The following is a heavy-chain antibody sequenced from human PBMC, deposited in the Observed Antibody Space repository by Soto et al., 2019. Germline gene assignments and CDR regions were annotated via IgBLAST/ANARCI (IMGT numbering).Heavy chain of an antibody. CDR3: ARDTYSGYDFGL. Sequence: ASVKVSCKASGYTFNFYGITWVRQAPGQGLEWMGWISGFNGNTNYAADLQGRVTMTTDTSTSTAYMELRGLRSDDTAVYYCARDTYSGYDFGLWGQGTLVTVSS. J-gene: IGHJ5*02. CDR1: GYTFNFYG. D-gene: IGHD5-12*01. V-gene: IGHV1-18*01. CDR2: ISGFNGNT.